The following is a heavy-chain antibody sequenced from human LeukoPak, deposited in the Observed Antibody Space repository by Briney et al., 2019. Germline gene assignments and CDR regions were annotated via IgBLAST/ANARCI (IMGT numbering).Heavy chain of an antibody. J-gene: IGHJ4*02. Sequence: SETLSLTCTVSGGSISSHYWSWIRQPPGKGLEWIGYIYYSGSTNYNPSLKCRVTISVDTSKNQFSLKLSSVTAADTAVYYCARASIAARQVDYWGQGTMVTVSS. CDR2: IYYSGST. V-gene: IGHV4-59*11. D-gene: IGHD6-6*01. CDR3: ARASIAARQVDY. CDR1: GGSISSHY.